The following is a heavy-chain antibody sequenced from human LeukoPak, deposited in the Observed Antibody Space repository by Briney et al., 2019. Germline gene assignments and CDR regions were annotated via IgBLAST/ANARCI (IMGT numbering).Heavy chain of an antibody. CDR1: GYTFTSYG. CDR3: AREPIDSSGFDY. D-gene: IGHD3-22*01. V-gene: IGHV1-18*01. J-gene: IGHJ4*02. Sequence: ASVKVSCKASGYTFTSYGISWVRQAPGQGLEWMGWISAYNGNTNYAQKLQGRVTMTRDTSTSTVYMELSSLRSEDTAVYYCAREPIDSSGFDYWGQGTLVTVSS. CDR2: ISAYNGNT.